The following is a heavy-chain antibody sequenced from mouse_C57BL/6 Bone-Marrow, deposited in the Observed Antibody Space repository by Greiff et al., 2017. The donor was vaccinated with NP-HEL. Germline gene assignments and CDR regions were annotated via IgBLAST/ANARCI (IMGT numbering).Heavy chain of an antibody. CDR1: GFTFSDYY. CDR3: ARQCYYAMDY. J-gene: IGHJ4*01. CDR2: ISNGGGST. V-gene: IGHV5-12*01. Sequence: EVMLVESGGGLVQPGGSLKLSCAASGFTFSDYYMYWVRQTPEKRLEWVAYISNGGGSTYYPDTVKGRFTISRDNAKNTLYLQMSRLKSEDTAMYYCARQCYYAMDYWGQGTSVTVSS.